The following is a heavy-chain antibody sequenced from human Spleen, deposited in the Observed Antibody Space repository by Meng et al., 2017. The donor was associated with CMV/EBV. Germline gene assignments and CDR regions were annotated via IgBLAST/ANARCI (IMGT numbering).Heavy chain of an antibody. CDR2: INHSGST. Sequence: QGHLKEGGAGLLKPSETLSPTCDVYGGSFSGYYWSWIRQPPGKGLGWSVEINHSGSTNYNPSLKSRVTISVDTSKNQFSLKLSSVTAADTAVYYCARGGYCSGGSCYEGWFDPWGQGTLVTASS. V-gene: IGHV4-34*01. J-gene: IGHJ5*02. D-gene: IGHD2-15*01. CDR1: GGSFSGYY. CDR3: ARGGYCSGGSCYEGWFDP.